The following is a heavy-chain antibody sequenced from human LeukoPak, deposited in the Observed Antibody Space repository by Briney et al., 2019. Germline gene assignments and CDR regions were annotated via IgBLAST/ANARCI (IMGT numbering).Heavy chain of an antibody. CDR1: GFTFSSYA. D-gene: IGHD6-13*01. CDR2: ISGNGGGT. CDR3: ARDIGSSAGFDY. J-gene: IGHJ4*02. Sequence: GGSLRLSCAASGFTFSSYAMSWARQAPGKGLEWVSGISGNGGGTYYADSVKGRFTISRDNSKNTVCLQMNSLRAEDTAVYYCARDIGSSAGFDYWGQGTLVTVSS. V-gene: IGHV3-23*01.